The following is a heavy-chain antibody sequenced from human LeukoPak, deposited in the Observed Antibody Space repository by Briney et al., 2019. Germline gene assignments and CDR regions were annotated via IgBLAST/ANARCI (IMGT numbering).Heavy chain of an antibody. CDR2: ISSSSSYI. CDR3: AREGIVLMVYHFDY. J-gene: IGHJ4*02. CDR1: GFTFSSYT. V-gene: IGHV3-21*01. Sequence: GGSLRLSCAASGFTFSSYTMNWVRQAPGKGLEWVSSISSSSSYISYADSVKGRFTISRDNAKNSLSLQMKSLRAEDTAVYYCAREGIVLMVYHFDYWGQGTLVTVSS. D-gene: IGHD2-8*01.